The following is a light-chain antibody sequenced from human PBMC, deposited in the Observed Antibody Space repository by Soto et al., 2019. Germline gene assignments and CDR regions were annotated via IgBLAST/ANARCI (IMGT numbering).Light chain of an antibody. CDR3: QQYNNWQT. V-gene: IGKV3D-15*01. CDR2: DIS. Sequence: MVMTKAPATLSVTPGGRDTLSYMASQSVSSSYLAWCQQKRGQHTRLLIYDISTRATGIPTRFDGSGSGTGFTLTISSLQSEDFAVYYCQQYNNWQTFGHGTKVDIK. CDR1: QSVSSS. J-gene: IGKJ1*01.